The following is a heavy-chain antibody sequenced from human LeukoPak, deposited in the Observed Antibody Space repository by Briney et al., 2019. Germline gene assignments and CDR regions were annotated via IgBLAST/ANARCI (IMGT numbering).Heavy chain of an antibody. CDR3: ARDPDTAMPLPGWYFDL. Sequence: PGRSLRLSCAASGFTFDDYAMHWVRQAPGKGLEWVSGINWNSGSIGYADSVKGRFTISRDNAKNSLYLQTNSLRAEDTALYYCARDPDTAMPLPGWYFDLWGRGTLVTVSS. CDR2: INWNSGSI. CDR1: GFTFDDYA. J-gene: IGHJ2*01. V-gene: IGHV3-9*01. D-gene: IGHD5-18*01.